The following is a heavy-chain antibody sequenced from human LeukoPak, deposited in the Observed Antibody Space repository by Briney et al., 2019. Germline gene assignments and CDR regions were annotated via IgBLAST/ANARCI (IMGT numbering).Heavy chain of an antibody. CDR2: ISYDGSNK. D-gene: IGHD1-1*01. CDR3: ATGNAEGEKYYYYGMDV. Sequence: GGSLRLSCAASGFTFSSYGMHWVRQAPGKGLEWVSVISYDGSNKYYADSVKGRFTISRDNSKNTLYLQMNGLRAEDTAVYYCATGNAEGEKYYYYGMDVWGKGTTVTVSS. J-gene: IGHJ6*04. CDR1: GFTFSSYG. V-gene: IGHV3-30-3*01.